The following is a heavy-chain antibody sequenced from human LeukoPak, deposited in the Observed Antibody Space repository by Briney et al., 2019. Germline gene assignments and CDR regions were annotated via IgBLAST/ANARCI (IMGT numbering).Heavy chain of an antibody. D-gene: IGHD1-1*01. CDR3: ARDPVTRGGFDY. V-gene: IGHV4-59*01. Sequence: SETLSLTCTVSGGSISSYYWSWIRQPPGKGLEWIGYIYYSGSTNYNPSLKSRVTISVDTSKNQFSLKLSSVTAADTAVYYCARDPVTRGGFDYWGQGTLVTVSS. J-gene: IGHJ4*02. CDR2: IYYSGST. CDR1: GGSISSYY.